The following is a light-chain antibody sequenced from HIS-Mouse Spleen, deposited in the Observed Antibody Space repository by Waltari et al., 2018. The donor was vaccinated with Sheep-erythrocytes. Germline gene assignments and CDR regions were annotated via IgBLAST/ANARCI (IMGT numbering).Light chain of an antibody. Sequence: SSELTQDPAVSVALGQTVRITCQGDSLRSYYASWFQQKPGQAPVLVIYGKHNRPPGIPDRVSGSSSGNTASLTITGAQAEDEADFYCNSRDSSGNHLGVVFGGGTKLTVL. J-gene: IGLJ2*01. CDR2: GKH. V-gene: IGLV3-19*01. CDR1: SLRSYY. CDR3: NSRDSSGNHLGVV.